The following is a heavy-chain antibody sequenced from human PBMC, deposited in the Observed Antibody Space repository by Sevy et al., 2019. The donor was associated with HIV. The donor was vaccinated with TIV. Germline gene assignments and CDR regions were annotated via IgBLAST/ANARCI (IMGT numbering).Heavy chain of an antibody. CDR3: ATIGHPRAYSGSSTDYAYINAMDV. J-gene: IGHJ6*02. CDR2: IIPIFGTP. D-gene: IGHD6-6*01. CDR1: GGTFSRFT. Sequence: ASVNVSCKASGGTFSRFTVSWVRQAPGQGLEWMGGIIPIFGTPNYSRKFQGRATINADESTSTAYMELASLRAEDTAVYYCATIGHPRAYSGSSTDYAYINAMDVWGQGTKVTVSS. V-gene: IGHV1-69*13.